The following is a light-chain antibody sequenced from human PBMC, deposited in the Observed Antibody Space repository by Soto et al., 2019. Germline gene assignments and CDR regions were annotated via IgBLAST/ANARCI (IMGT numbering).Light chain of an antibody. CDR3: QSWDSTTAV. Sequence: SYELTQPPSVSVSPGQTASITCSGNKLGNKYASWYQQKPGQSPVLVIYQDTKRPSGIPDQFSGSNSGNTATLTISGTQAMDEADYYCQSWDSTTAVFGGGTKLTVL. V-gene: IGLV3-1*01. CDR1: KLGNKY. J-gene: IGLJ2*01. CDR2: QDT.